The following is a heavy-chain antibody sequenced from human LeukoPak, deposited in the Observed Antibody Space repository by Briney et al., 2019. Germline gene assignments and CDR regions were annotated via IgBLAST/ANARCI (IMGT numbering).Heavy chain of an antibody. V-gene: IGHV3-48*02. CDR1: GFTFSTYS. D-gene: IGHD4-4*01. CDR3: ARDALHPRWFFDL. Sequence: GGSLRLSCAASGFTFSTYSINWVRQAPGKGLEWISYISSSSGTIYYADSVKGRSTISRDNAKNSLYLQMNSLRDEDTAVYYCARDALHPRWFFDLWGRGTLVTISS. CDR2: ISSSSGTI. J-gene: IGHJ2*01.